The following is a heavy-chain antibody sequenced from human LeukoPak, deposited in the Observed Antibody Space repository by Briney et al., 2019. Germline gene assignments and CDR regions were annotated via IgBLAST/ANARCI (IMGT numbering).Heavy chain of an antibody. CDR2: IGTSSATI. J-gene: IGHJ6*03. CDR3: ARFAAGGSYYYYMDV. CDR1: GFTFSSYT. Sequence: GGSLRLSCAASGFTFSSYTMNWVRQPPGKGLEWVSNIGTSSATIYYADSVKGRFTISRDNAKNSLYLQMNSLRADDTAVYYCARFAAGGSYYYYMDVWGKGTTVTVSS. D-gene: IGHD6-25*01. V-gene: IGHV3-48*01.